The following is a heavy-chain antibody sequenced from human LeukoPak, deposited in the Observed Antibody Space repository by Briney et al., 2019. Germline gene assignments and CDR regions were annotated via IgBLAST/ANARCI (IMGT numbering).Heavy chain of an antibody. Sequence: ASVKVSCKASGYTFTSYDINWVRQATGQGLEWMGWMNPNSGNTGYAQKFQGRVTITRNTSISTAYMELSSLRSADTAVYYCASSRRETTYYDFWSGYYRLDAFDIWGQGTMVTVSS. V-gene: IGHV1-8*03. D-gene: IGHD3-3*01. CDR2: MNPNSGNT. J-gene: IGHJ3*02. CDR3: ASSRRETTYYDFWSGYYRLDAFDI. CDR1: GYTFTSYD.